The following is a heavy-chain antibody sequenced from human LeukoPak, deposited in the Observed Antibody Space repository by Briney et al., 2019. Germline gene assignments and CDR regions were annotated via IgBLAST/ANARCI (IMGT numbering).Heavy chain of an antibody. J-gene: IGHJ5*02. V-gene: IGHV3-23*01. CDR3: AKDRVMGSMTAVTLQTYNWFDP. CDR2: ISGSGGST. CDR1: GFTFSTYA. Sequence: QTGGSLRLSCAASGFTFSTYAMTWVRQAPGKGLERVSGISGSGGSTYYADSVKGRFTISRDNSKNTLYLQMSSLRAEDTAVYYCAKDRVMGSMTAVTLQTYNWFDPWGQGTLVTVSS. D-gene: IGHD4-11*01.